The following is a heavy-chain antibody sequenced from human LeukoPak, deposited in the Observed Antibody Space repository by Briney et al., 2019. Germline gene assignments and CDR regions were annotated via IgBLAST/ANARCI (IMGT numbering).Heavy chain of an antibody. V-gene: IGHV3-21*01. D-gene: IGHD5-24*01. Sequence: PGGSLRLSCAASGFTFSSYSMNWVRQAPGKGLEWVSSISSSSSYIYYADPVKGRFTISRDNAKNSLYLQMNSLRAEDTAVYYCARPPRDGYAFDYWGQGTLVTVSS. CDR1: GFTFSSYS. CDR2: ISSSSSYI. CDR3: ARPPRDGYAFDY. J-gene: IGHJ4*02.